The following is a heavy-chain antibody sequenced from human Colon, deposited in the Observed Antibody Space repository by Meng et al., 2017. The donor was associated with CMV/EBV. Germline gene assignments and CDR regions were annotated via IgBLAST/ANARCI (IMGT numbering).Heavy chain of an antibody. D-gene: IGHD2-21*01. CDR1: GFSFPDHY. V-gene: IGHV3-72*01. CDR3: ARMWRGRWFAP. J-gene: IGHJ5*02. Sequence: CAASGFSFPDHYMDWVGLAPGKGLEWGGRVRNKANSYTTEYAASVKGRFTISRDDSKNSVYLQMNSLKTEDTAVYHCARMWRGRWFAPWGQGTLVTVSS. CDR2: VRNKANSYTT.